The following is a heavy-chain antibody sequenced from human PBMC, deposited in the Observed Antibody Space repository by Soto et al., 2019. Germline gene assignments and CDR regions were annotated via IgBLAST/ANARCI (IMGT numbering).Heavy chain of an antibody. CDR2: ISSSSSTI. CDR3: ARGLYYYDSSGYWGY. CDR1: GFTFSSYS. D-gene: IGHD3-22*01. Sequence: EVQLVESGGGLVQPGGSLRLSCAASGFTFSSYSMNWVRQAPGKGLEWVSYISSSSSTIYYADSVKGRFTISRDKAKNSLYLQMNSRRDEDTAVYYCARGLYYYDSSGYWGYWGHGTLVTVSS. J-gene: IGHJ4*01. V-gene: IGHV3-48*02.